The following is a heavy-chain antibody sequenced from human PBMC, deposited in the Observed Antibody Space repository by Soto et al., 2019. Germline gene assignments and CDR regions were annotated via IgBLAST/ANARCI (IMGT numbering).Heavy chain of an antibody. CDR1: GFSLTTSGVG. Sequence: QITLKESGPTVVKPTETLTLTCTFSGFSLTTSGVGVGWVRQSPGKAPEWLALIYWDDDKRYSTSLKTRLTITKDPSKNLVVLPTANVGPADAATSYCAHRLLSTVSGLVPTTAIYFDFWGQGTPVVVSS. J-gene: IGHJ4*02. CDR3: AHRLLSTVSGLVPTTAIYFDF. D-gene: IGHD3-3*01. CDR2: IYWDDDK. V-gene: IGHV2-5*02.